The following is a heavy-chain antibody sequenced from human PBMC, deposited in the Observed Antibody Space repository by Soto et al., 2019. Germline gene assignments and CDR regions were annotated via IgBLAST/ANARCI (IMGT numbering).Heavy chain of an antibody. D-gene: IGHD3-3*01. CDR1: GYTFTSYA. V-gene: IGHV1-3*01. Sequence: QVQLVQSGAEVKKPGASVKVSCKASGYTFTSYAMHWVRQAPGQRLEWMGWINAGNGNTKYSQKFQGRVTITRDTSASTAYMELSSLRSEDTAVYYCARDLQSLRFLEWFPTTNWFDPWGQGTLVTVSS. CDR2: INAGNGNT. J-gene: IGHJ5*02. CDR3: ARDLQSLRFLEWFPTTNWFDP.